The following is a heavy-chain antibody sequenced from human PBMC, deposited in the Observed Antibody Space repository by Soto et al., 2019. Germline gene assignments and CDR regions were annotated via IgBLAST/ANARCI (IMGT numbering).Heavy chain of an antibody. D-gene: IGHD2-8*01. CDR3: ARARGILYGDYTKYYYGMDV. Sequence: SVKVSCKASGGTFSSYAISWVRQAPGQGLEWMGGSIPIFGTANYAQKFQGRVTITADESTSKAYMELSSLRSEDTAVYYCARARGILYGDYTKYYYGMDVWGQGTTVTVSS. CDR2: SIPIFGTA. CDR1: GGTFSSYA. V-gene: IGHV1-69*13. J-gene: IGHJ6*02.